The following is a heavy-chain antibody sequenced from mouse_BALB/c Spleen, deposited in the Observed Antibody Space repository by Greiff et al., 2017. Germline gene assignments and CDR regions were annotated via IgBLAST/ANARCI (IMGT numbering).Heavy chain of an antibody. V-gene: IGHV1-14*01. Sequence: LVESGPELVKPGASVKMSCKASGYTFTSYVMHWVKQKPGQGLEWIGYINPYNDGTKYNEKFKGKATLTSDKSSSTAYMELSSLTSEDSAVYYCATGYGNYVTYWGQGTTLTVSS. D-gene: IGHD2-1*01. CDR1: GYTFTSYV. J-gene: IGHJ2*01. CDR2: INPYNDGT. CDR3: ATGYGNYVTY.